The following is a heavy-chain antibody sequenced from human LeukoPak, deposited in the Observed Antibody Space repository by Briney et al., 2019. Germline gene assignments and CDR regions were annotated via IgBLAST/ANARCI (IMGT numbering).Heavy chain of an antibody. V-gene: IGHV3-21*01. CDR2: ISSSSDYI. Sequence: GGSLRLSCAASGFTFSGYSMNWARQAPGKGLEWVSSISSSSDYIYYADSVKGRFTISRDNAKNSLYLQMNSLRAEDTAVYYCARDPLGYCSGGSCYQSYYYYYMDVWGKGTTVTVSS. CDR3: ARDPLGYCSGGSCYQSYYYYYMDV. CDR1: GFTFSGYS. J-gene: IGHJ6*03. D-gene: IGHD2-15*01.